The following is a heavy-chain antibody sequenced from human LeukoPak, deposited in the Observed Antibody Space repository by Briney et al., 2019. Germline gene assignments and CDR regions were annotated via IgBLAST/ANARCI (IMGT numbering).Heavy chain of an antibody. Sequence: GSLRLSCAASGFTFSSYGMHWVRQAPGKGLEWVAVISYDGSNKYYADSVKGRFTISRDNSKNTLYLQMNSLKTEDTAVYYCTTKFGLGYCSGGSCYRSSDYWGQGTLVTVSS. V-gene: IGHV3-30*03. CDR2: ISYDGSNK. CDR3: TTKFGLGYCSGGSCYRSSDY. D-gene: IGHD2-15*01. J-gene: IGHJ4*02. CDR1: GFTFSSYG.